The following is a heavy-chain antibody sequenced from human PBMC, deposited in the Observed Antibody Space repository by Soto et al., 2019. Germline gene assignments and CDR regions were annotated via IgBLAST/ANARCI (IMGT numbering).Heavy chain of an antibody. CDR1: GGSISSGDYY. CDR3: ARVWGDYGMDV. Sequence: KPSETLSLTCTVSGGSISSGDYYWSWIRQPPGKGLEWIGYIYYSGSTYYNPSLKSRVTISVDTSKNQFSLKLSSVTAADTAVYYCARVWGDYGMDVWGQGTTVTVSS. D-gene: IGHD3-16*01. V-gene: IGHV4-30-4*01. CDR2: IYYSGST. J-gene: IGHJ6*02.